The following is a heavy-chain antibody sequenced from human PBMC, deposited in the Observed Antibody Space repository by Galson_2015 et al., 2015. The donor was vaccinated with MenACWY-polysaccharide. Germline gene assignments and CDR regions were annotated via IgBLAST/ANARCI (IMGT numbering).Heavy chain of an antibody. CDR3: AREGSRIVFHAFDV. CDR2: IQYDGTNK. V-gene: IGHV3-33*01. D-gene: IGHD2-21*01. Sequence: SLRLSCAASGLRFSGSGMHWVRQAPGKGLEWVTVIQYDGTNKVYADSVKGRFSISRDNSKNTLYLEMNSLRAEDTALYYCAREGSRIVFHAFDVWGQGTMVPVSS. J-gene: IGHJ3*01. CDR1: GLRFSGSG.